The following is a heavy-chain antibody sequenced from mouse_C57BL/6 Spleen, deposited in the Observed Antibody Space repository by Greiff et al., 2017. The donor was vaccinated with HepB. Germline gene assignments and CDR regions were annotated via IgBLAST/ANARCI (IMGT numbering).Heavy chain of an antibody. Sequence: QVQLQQPGAELVKPGASVKLSCKASGYTFTSYWMQWVKQRPGQGLEWIGEIDPSDSYTNYNQKFKGKATLTVDTSSSTAYMQLSSLTSEDSAVYYCANYGFAWFAYWGQGTLVTVSA. CDR2: IDPSDSYT. J-gene: IGHJ3*01. CDR1: GYTFTSYW. V-gene: IGHV1-50*01. CDR3: ANYGFAWFAY. D-gene: IGHD2-2*01.